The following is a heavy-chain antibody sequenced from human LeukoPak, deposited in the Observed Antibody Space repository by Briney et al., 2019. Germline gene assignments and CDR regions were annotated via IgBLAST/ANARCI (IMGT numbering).Heavy chain of an antibody. D-gene: IGHD3-10*01. CDR1: GFTLRTYA. J-gene: IGHJ4*02. V-gene: IGHV3-23*01. CDR3: AKGSGNGYGSGPFDY. CDR2: ISTSGSET. Sequence: GESLRLSCEASGFTLRTYAMHWVRQAPGKGLEWVSAISTSGSETHYADSVKGRFTIARDNSKNTMSLQMSSLRAEDTALYYCAKGSGNGYGSGPFDYWGQGTLVTVSS.